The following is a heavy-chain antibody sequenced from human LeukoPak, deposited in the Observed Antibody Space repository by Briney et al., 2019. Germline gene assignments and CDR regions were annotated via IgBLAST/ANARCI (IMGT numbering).Heavy chain of an antibody. J-gene: IGHJ5*02. CDR1: GASINRNGYY. D-gene: IGHD3-10*01. Sequence: SSETLSLTCTVSGASINRNGYYWGWIRQPPGKGLEWIGSIHYTGSAYYNPSLKSRVTISVDTSKSQFSLKLSSVTAADTAVYYSATEPRYSSGSGKEAWFDPWGQGTLVTVSS. CDR2: IHYTGSA. V-gene: IGHV4-39*01. CDR3: ATEPRYSSGSGKEAWFDP.